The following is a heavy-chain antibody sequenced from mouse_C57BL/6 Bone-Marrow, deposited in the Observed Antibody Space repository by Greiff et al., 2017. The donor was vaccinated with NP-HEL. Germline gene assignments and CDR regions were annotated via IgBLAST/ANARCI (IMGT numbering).Heavy chain of an antibody. CDR3: ARYDYDSYWYFDV. Sequence: VQLKESGPGLAKPSQTLSLTCSVPGYSITSDYWNWIRKFPGNKLEYMGYISYSGSTYYNPSLKSRISITRDTSKNQYYLQLNSVTTEDTATYYCARYDYDSYWYFDVWGTGTTVTVSS. D-gene: IGHD2-4*01. V-gene: IGHV3-8*01. CDR2: ISYSGST. CDR1: GYSITSDY. J-gene: IGHJ1*03.